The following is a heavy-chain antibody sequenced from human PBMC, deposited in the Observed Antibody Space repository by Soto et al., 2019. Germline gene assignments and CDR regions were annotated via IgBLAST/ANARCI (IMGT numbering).Heavy chain of an antibody. CDR3: ARAGYSSSLFYYYGMDV. D-gene: IGHD6-6*01. CDR2: IIPIFGTA. Sequence: SVKVSCKASGGTFSSYAISWVRQAPGQGLEWMGGIIPIFGTANYAQKFQGRVTITADESTSTAYMELSSLRSEDTAVYYCARAGYSSSLFYYYGMDVWGQGTTVTVSS. J-gene: IGHJ6*02. V-gene: IGHV1-69*13. CDR1: GGTFSSYA.